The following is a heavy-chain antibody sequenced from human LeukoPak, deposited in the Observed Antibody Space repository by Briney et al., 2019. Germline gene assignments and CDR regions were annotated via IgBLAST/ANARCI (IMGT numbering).Heavy chain of an antibody. CDR2: FHTAGDI. CDR3: ARGSCSSRSCYKRVNGLDV. V-gene: IGHV3-13*01. J-gene: IGHJ6*02. D-gene: IGHD2-2*01. CDR1: GFTFSNYD. Sequence: GGSLRLSCAASGFTFSNYDMHWFRQATGKGLDWVSPFHTAGDIHYSGSVKGRFATSRENAKNSFYLQMNNLRAGDTAVYYCARGSCSSRSCYKRVNGLDVWGQGTPVTVSS.